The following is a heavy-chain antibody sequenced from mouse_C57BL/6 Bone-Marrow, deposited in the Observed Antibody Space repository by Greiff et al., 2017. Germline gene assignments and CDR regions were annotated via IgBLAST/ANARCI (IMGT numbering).Heavy chain of an antibody. CDR1: GFTFSDYY. CDR3: ARKGGDY. CDR2: ISNGGGST. V-gene: IGHV5-12*01. J-gene: IGHJ2*01. Sequence: EVQVVESGGGLVQPGGSLKLSCAASGFTFSDYYMYWVRQTPEKRLEWVAYISNGGGSTYYPDTVKGRFTISRDNAKNTLYLQMSRLKSEDTAMYYCARKGGDYWGQGTTLTVSS.